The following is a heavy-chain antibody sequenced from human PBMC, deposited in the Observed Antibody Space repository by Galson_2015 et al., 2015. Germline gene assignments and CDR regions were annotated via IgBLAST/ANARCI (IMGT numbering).Heavy chain of an antibody. D-gene: IGHD5-18*01. CDR2: IIPILGIA. J-gene: IGHJ6*02. Sequence: SVKVSCKASGGTFSSYTISWVRQAPGQGLEWMGRIIPILGIANYAQKFQGRVTITADKSTSTAYMELSSLRSEDTAVYYCARASDTAMVTGYYYYGMEVWGQGTTVTVSS. CDR3: ARASDTAMVTGYYYYGMEV. CDR1: GGTFSSYT. V-gene: IGHV1-69*02.